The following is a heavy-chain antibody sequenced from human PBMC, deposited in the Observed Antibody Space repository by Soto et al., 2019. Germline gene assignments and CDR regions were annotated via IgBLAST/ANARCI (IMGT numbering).Heavy chain of an antibody. CDR2: IYYSGSS. J-gene: IGHJ3*02. Sequence: QVQLQESGPGLVKPSQTLSLTCTVSGGSISSGGYYWSWIRQHPGKGLEWIVYIYYSGSSYYNPSLKSRVTISVDTSKNHSAIKLSSVTAADTAVYYCAREVDYGGNVDAFDIWGQGTMVTVSS. D-gene: IGHD4-17*01. V-gene: IGHV4-31*03. CDR3: AREVDYGGNVDAFDI. CDR1: GGSISSGGYY.